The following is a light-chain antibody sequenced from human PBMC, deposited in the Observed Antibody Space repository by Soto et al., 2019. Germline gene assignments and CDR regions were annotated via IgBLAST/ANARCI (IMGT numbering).Light chain of an antibody. J-gene: IGLJ1*01. Sequence: QSVLTQPRSVSGSPGQSVTLSCTGTSSDVGVSNHVSWYQQHPGRAPKLIIYDVSKRPSGVPDRFSGSKSGNTATLNISGLQTEDEADYSCCSSADTYTFVFGSGTKVTVL. V-gene: IGLV2-11*01. CDR3: CSSADTYTFV. CDR2: DVS. CDR1: SSDVGVSNH.